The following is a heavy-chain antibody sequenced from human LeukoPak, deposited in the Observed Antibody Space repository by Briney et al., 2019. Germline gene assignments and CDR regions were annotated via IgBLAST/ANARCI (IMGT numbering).Heavy chain of an antibody. V-gene: IGHV3-23*01. CDR3: AKVGGSPAGTTYYNYYMDV. Sequence: GGTLRLSCAASGFTFSSYGMSWVRQAPGKGLEWVSSINGRGGSTYYADSVRGRFTISRDNSKNTLYLQMNSLRGEDTAVYFCAKVGGSPAGTTYYNYYMDVWGKGTSVIISS. J-gene: IGHJ6*03. CDR1: GFTFSSYG. D-gene: IGHD6-13*01. CDR2: INGRGGST.